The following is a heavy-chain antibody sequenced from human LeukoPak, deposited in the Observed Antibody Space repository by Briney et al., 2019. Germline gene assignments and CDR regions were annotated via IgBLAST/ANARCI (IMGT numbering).Heavy chain of an antibody. V-gene: IGHV1-18*01. J-gene: IGHJ3*01. CDR1: GYTFTSYG. CDR2: ISAYNGNT. D-gene: IGHD2-15*01. CDR3: ARVVVVVVAANAFDV. Sequence: ASVKVSCKASGYTFTSYGISWVRQAPGQGLEWMGWISAYNGNTNYAQKFQGRVTMTTDTSTSTACMELRSLRSDDTAVYYCARVVVVVVAANAFDVWGQGTMVTVSS.